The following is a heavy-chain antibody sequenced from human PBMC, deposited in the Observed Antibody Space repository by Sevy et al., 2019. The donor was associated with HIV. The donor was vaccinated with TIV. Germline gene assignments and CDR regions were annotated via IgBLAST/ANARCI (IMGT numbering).Heavy chain of an antibody. CDR2: ISSSSSYT. J-gene: IGHJ4*02. V-gene: IGHV3-11*06. CDR1: GFTFSDYY. CDR3: ARRVVGATTTLDY. Sequence: GESLKISCAASGFTFSDYYMSWIRQAPGKGLEWVSYISSSSSYTNYADSVKGRFTISRDNAKNSLYLQMNSLRAEDTAVYYCARRVVGATTTLDYWGQGTLVTVSS. D-gene: IGHD1-26*01.